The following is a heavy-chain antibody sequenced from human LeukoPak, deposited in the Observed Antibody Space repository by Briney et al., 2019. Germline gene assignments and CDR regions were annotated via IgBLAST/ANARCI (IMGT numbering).Heavy chain of an antibody. J-gene: IGHJ4*02. CDR2: IWYDGSDE. V-gene: IGHV3-30*02. Sequence: PGGSLRLSCAASKFIFSDYGMHWVRQAPGKGLEWVAFIWYDGSDEYYADSVKGRFTISRDNSKNTLYLQMNSLRAEDTAVYYCAKDTRRELYCSSTSCYGDYWGQGTLVTVSS. CDR3: AKDTRRELYCSSTSCYGDY. CDR1: KFIFSDYG. D-gene: IGHD2-2*01.